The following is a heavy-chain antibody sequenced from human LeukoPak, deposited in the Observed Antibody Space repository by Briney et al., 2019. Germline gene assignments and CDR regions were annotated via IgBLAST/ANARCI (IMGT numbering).Heavy chain of an antibody. CDR1: GYSISSGYY. V-gene: IGHV4-38-2*01. CDR2: IYHSGST. CDR3: ARQDSGSYGVLDY. J-gene: IGHJ4*02. Sequence: PSETLSLTCAVSGYSISSGYYWGWIWQPPGKGLEWIGSIYHSGSTYYNPSLKSRVTISVDTSKNQFSLKLSSVTAADTAVYYCARQDSGSYGVLDYWGQGTLVTVSS. D-gene: IGHD1-26*01.